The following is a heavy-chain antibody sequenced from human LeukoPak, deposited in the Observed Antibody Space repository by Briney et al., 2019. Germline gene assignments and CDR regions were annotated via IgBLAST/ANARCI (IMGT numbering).Heavy chain of an antibody. V-gene: IGHV3-23*01. Sequence: GGSLRLSCAVSGFTFSSYAMSWVRQAPGKGLEWVSAISGSGGSTYYADSVKGRFTISRDNSKNTLYLQMNSLRAEDTAVYYCVVVPAAISLNGYWGQGTLVTVSS. CDR3: VVVPAAISLNGY. J-gene: IGHJ4*02. CDR2: ISGSGGST. CDR1: GFTFSSYA. D-gene: IGHD2-2*01.